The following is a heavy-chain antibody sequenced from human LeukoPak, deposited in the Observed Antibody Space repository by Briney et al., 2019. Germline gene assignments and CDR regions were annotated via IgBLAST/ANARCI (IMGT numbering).Heavy chain of an antibody. Sequence: ASVEVSCKASGYTFTKYAMNWVRQAPGQGPEWMGWIDTNTGDPTYAQGFTGRFVFSLDTSVSTAYLQISSLKAEDTAVYYCARAPGRRDDYWGQGTLVTVSS. V-gene: IGHV7-4-1*02. CDR2: IDTNTGDP. D-gene: IGHD1-14*01. CDR1: GYTFTKYA. CDR3: ARAPGRRDDY. J-gene: IGHJ4*02.